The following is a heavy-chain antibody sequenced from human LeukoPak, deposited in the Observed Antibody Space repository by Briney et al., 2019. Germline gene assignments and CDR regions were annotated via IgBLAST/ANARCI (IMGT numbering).Heavy chain of an antibody. CDR2: IIPIFGTA. Sequence: SVKVSCKASGGTFSSYAISWVRQAPGQGLEWMGGIIPIFGTANYAQKFQGRVTITADESTSTAYMELSSLRSEDTAVYYCAKDRYSYAFEYSDSWGQGTLVTVSS. V-gene: IGHV1-69*13. J-gene: IGHJ4*02. CDR3: AKDRYSYAFEYSDS. D-gene: IGHD5-18*01. CDR1: GGTFSSYA.